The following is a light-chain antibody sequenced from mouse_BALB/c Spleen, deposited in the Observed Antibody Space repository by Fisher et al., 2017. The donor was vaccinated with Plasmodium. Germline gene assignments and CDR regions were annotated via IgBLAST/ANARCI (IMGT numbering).Light chain of an antibody. J-gene: IGKJ5*01. CDR3: FQSTHIPLT. V-gene: IGKV1-110*01. Sequence: VMTQSPLSLPVSLGDQASISCRSSQSLVHSYGDTYLHWYLQKPGQSPKLLIYKVSNRFSGVPDRFSGSGSVTDLTLKISRVEAEDLGVYFCFQSTHIPLTFGAGTKLELK. CDR1: QSLVHSYGDTY. CDR2: KVS.